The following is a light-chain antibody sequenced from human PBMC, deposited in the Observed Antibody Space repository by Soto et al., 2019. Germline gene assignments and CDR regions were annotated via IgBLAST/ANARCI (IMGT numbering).Light chain of an antibody. CDR2: GAS. J-gene: IGKJ3*01. Sequence: EIVLTQSPGTLSLSPGERATLSCRASQSVSRSYLAWYQQKPGQAPRLLIYGASSRATGIPDRFSGSGSGTDFTLTIRRLEPEDFAVYYCLQYGSSPFTFGPGTKVDGK. CDR1: QSVSRSY. V-gene: IGKV3-20*01. CDR3: LQYGSSPFT.